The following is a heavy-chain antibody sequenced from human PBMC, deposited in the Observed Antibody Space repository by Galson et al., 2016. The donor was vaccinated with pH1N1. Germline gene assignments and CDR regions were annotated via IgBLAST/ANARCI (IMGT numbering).Heavy chain of an antibody. CDR1: GASVRSGGQY. Sequence: TLSLTCSVSGASVRSGGQYWTWIRQVPGKGLEWIGFIYYIGSTGYNPSLKSRVSMSLDMSKKQFSLNLRSLTAADTAVYYCARNAWDGSGLNYFDSWGQGVLVSVSS. J-gene: IGHJ5*01. V-gene: IGHV4-31*03. D-gene: IGHD3-22*01. CDR3: ARNAWDGSGLNYFDS. CDR2: IYYIGST.